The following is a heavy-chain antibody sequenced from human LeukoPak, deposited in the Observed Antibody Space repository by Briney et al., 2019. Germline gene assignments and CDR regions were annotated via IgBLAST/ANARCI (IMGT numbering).Heavy chain of an antibody. CDR3: ARGPGRNVVGATKKGDLDY. J-gene: IGHJ4*02. D-gene: IGHD1-26*01. CDR1: GGSISSYY. Sequence: PSETLSLTCTVSGGSISSYYWSWIRQPPGKGLEWIGEINHSGSTNYNPSLKSRVTISVDTSKNQFPLKLSSVTAADTAVYYCARGPGRNVVGATKKGDLDYWGQGTLVTVSS. V-gene: IGHV4-34*01. CDR2: INHSGST.